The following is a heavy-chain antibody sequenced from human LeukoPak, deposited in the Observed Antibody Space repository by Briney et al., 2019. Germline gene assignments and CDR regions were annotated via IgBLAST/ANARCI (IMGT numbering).Heavy chain of an antibody. D-gene: IGHD2-15*01. CDR2: ISGYNGNT. J-gene: IGHJ4*02. Sequence: EASVKVSCKASGYIFTSYGISWVRQAPGQGLEWMGWISGYNGNTNYAQKLQGRVTVTTDTSTSTAYMELRSLRSDDTAVYYCAKSSTPGNLDMVFDYWGQGTLVTVSS. CDR3: AKSSTPGNLDMVFDY. CDR1: GYIFTSYG. V-gene: IGHV1-18*01.